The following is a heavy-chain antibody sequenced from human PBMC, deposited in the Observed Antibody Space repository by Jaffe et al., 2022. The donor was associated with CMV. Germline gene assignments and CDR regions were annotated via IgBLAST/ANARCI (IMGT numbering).Heavy chain of an antibody. D-gene: IGHD3-3*02. V-gene: IGHV3-23*01. Sequence: EVQLLESGGGFVQPGGSLRLSCAASGFSFRSYAMSWVRQAPGKGLEWVSGISGDSSSTYFADSVKGRFTISRDYSKNTVDLQMDSLRDEDTAVYYCAKDRIFGVEGAFDFWGQGTTVTVSS. CDR1: GFSFRSYA. CDR3: AKDRIFGVEGAFDF. CDR2: ISGDSSST. J-gene: IGHJ3*01.